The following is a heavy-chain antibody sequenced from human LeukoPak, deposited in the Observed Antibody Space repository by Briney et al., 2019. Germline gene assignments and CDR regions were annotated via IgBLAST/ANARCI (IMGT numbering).Heavy chain of an antibody. D-gene: IGHD6-19*01. V-gene: IGHV1-18*01. Sequence: GASVKVSCKASGYTFTSYGISWVRQAPGQGLEWMGWISAYNGNTNYAQKLQGRVTMTTDTSTSTAYMELRSLRSDDTAVYYCARDQRKYSSGWPFDYWGQGTLVTVSS. CDR3: ARDQRKYSSGWPFDY. CDR1: GYTFTSYG. J-gene: IGHJ4*02. CDR2: ISAYNGNT.